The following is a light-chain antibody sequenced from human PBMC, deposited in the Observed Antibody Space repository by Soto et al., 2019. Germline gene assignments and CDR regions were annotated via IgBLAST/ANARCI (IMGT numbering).Light chain of an antibody. CDR3: QQRSNWTPLT. V-gene: IGKV3-11*01. CDR2: DAS. J-gene: IGKJ5*01. CDR1: QSVSSY. Sequence: EIVLTQSPATLSLSPGERATLSCRASQSVSSYLAWYQQKPGQAPRLLIYDASNRATGIPARFSGSGSGTDFTLTISSLEPEDFAVYYCQQRSNWTPLTFGQGTRLEXK.